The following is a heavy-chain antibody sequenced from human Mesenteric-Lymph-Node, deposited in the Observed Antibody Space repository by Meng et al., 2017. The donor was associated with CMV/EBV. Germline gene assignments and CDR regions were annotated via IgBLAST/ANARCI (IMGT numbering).Heavy chain of an antibody. J-gene: IGHJ4*02. V-gene: IGHV3-33*06. CDR3: AKVTFGPPDY. CDR1: GFTFSDYY. Sequence: GESLKISCAASGFTFSDYYMSWIRQAPGKGLEWVAVIWYDGSNKYYADSVKGRFTISRDNSKNTLYLQMNSLRVEDTAIYYCAKVTFGPPDYWGQGTLVTVSS. D-gene: IGHD2/OR15-2a*01. CDR2: IWYDGSNK.